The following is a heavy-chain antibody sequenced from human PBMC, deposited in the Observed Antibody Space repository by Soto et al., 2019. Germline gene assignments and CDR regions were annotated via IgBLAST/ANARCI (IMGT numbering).Heavy chain of an antibody. CDR1: GGSFSDYY. CDR2: INHSGST. Sequence: QVQLQQWGAGLLKPSETLSLTCAVYGGSFSDYYWSWIRQPPGKGLDWIGEINHSGSTNYNPSLKSRVTISVDTSKNQFSLRLSSVTAADTAIFYCVRSRGSWPQNWFDPWGQGTLVTASP. V-gene: IGHV4-34*01. D-gene: IGHD6-13*01. CDR3: VRSRGSWPQNWFDP. J-gene: IGHJ5*02.